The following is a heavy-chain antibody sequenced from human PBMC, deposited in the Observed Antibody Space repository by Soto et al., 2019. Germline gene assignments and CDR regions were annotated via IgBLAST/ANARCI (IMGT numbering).Heavy chain of an antibody. D-gene: IGHD4-4*01. CDR3: ARNSNYDGPNYYYYGMDV. V-gene: IGHV1-46*01. CDR2: INPSGGST. Sequence: QVQLVQSGAEVKKPGASVKVSCKASGYTFTSYYMHWVRQAPGQGLEWMGIINPSGGSTSYAQKVQGRVTMTRDTSTSTVYMELSSLRSEDTAVYYCARNSNYDGPNYYYYGMDVWGQGTTVTVSS. CDR1: GYTFTSYY. J-gene: IGHJ6*02.